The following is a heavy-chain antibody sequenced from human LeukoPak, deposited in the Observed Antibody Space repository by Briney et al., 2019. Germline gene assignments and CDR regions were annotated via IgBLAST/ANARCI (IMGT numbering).Heavy chain of an antibody. CDR3: ARTTEGGYTYDYFYYYYMDV. J-gene: IGHJ6*03. D-gene: IGHD5-18*01. CDR1: GGSFSSYY. V-gene: IGHV4-59*01. Sequence: SETLSLTCTVSGGSFSSYYWSWIRQPPGKGLEWIGYIYYSGSTHYNPPLKSRVTISVDTSKNQFSLKLTSVTAADTAVYFCARTTEGGYTYDYFYYYYMDVWGKGTTVTISS. CDR2: IYYSGST.